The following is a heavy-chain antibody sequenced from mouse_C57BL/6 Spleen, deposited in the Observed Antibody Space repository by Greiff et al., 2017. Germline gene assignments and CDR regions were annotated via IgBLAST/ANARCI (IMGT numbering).Heavy chain of an antibody. J-gene: IGHJ4*01. Sequence: QVQLQQPGAELVKPGASVKLSCKASGYTFTSYWMHWVKQRPGQGLEWIGMIHPNSGSTNYNEKFKSKATLTVDKSSSTAYMQLSSLTSEDSAVYYCAREDDSYYPYAMDYWGQGTSVTVSS. D-gene: IGHD2-3*01. CDR1: GYTFTSYW. V-gene: IGHV1-64*01. CDR2: IHPNSGST. CDR3: AREDDSYYPYAMDY.